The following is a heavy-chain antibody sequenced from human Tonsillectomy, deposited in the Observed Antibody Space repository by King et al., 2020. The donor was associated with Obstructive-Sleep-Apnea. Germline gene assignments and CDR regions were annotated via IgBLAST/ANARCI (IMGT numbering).Heavy chain of an antibody. D-gene: IGHD1-26*01. CDR1: GFTFSRYA. Sequence: VQLVESGGGLVQPGGSLRLSCAASGFTFSRYAIHWVRQATGTGLEYVSAISGNGGSTYYANSVKGRFTISRDNSKNTLYLQMGSLRTEDMAVYYCAREARTGGSYPGWGQGTLVTVSS. CDR2: ISGNGGST. J-gene: IGHJ4*02. V-gene: IGHV3-64*01. CDR3: AREARTGGSYPG.